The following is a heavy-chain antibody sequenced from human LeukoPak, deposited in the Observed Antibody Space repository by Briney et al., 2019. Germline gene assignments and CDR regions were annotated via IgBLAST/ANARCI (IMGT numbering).Heavy chain of an antibody. V-gene: IGHV1-18*01. CDR1: GYTFTSYG. CDR2: ISAYNGNT. CDR3: ARDMGSLRYFDWFPHY. D-gene: IGHD3-9*01. Sequence: ASVTVSCKASGYTFTSYGISWVRQAPGQGLEWMGWISAYNGNTNYAQKLQGRVTMTTDTSTSTAYMELRSLRSDDTAVYYCARDMGSLRYFDWFPHYWGQGTLVTVSS. J-gene: IGHJ4*02.